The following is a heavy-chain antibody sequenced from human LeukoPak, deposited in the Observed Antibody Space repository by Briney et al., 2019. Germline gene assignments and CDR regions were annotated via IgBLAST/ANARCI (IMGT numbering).Heavy chain of an antibody. CDR1: GGSIRSSSYY. D-gene: IGHD6-19*01. Sequence: SETLSLTCTVSGGSIRSSSYYWGWLRPPPGKGLEWTGSIYYSGSTYDNASIKRRGTITVDTSKNQFSLKLNSVTAADTAVYFCATQVVAVAGTAYFDYWGQGTLVTVSS. CDR3: ATQVVAVAGTAYFDY. CDR2: IYYSGST. V-gene: IGHV4-39*01. J-gene: IGHJ4*02.